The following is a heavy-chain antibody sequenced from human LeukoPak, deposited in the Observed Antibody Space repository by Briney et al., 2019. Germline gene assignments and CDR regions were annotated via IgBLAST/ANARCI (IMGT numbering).Heavy chain of an antibody. D-gene: IGHD6-19*01. CDR3: ARSGWFYYYYYMDV. V-gene: IGHV3-21*05. CDR2: ISSSSSYI. Sequence: GGSLRLSCAASGFTFSSYSMNWVRQAPGKGLEWVSYISSSSSYIYYADSVKGRFTISRDNAKNSLYLQMNSLRAEDTAVYYCARSGWFYYYYYMDVWGKGTTVTVSS. J-gene: IGHJ6*03. CDR1: GFTFSSYS.